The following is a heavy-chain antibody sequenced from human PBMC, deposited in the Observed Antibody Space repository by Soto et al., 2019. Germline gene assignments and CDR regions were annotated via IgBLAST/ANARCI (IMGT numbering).Heavy chain of an antibody. CDR1: GVIFSRYG. V-gene: IGHV3-30*18. Sequence: QVQLVESGGGVLQPGGSLRLSCAASGVIFSRYGMHWVRQAPGKGLEWVAVITYDGSKTYYEDNVKGRFTISRDNFKNTLFLQMNRLGAEDTAVYYCAKGYVAAAGVLDAFDIWGQGTVVTVSA. D-gene: IGHD6-13*01. J-gene: IGHJ3*02. CDR3: AKGYVAAAGVLDAFDI. CDR2: ITYDGSKT.